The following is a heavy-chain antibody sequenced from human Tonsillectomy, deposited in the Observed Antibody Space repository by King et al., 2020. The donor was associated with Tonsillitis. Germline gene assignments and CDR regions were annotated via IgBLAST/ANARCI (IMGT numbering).Heavy chain of an antibody. CDR2: IEPSDSST. Sequence: QLVQSGAEVKKPGESLRISCKGSGYSVTSYWISWVRQMPGKGLELFGGIEPSDSSTNYSPSFQGHVTISADQTISTAYLQWSSLKASDTAMYYCARLDTPSFYYYNYMDVWGKGTTVTVSS. CDR1: GYSVTSYW. V-gene: IGHV5-10-1*03. J-gene: IGHJ6*03. D-gene: IGHD5-18*01. CDR3: ARLDTPSFYYYNYMDV.